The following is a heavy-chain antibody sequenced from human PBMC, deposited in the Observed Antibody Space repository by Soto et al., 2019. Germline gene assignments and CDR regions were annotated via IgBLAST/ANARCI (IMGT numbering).Heavy chain of an antibody. CDR1: DYSISSGFY. V-gene: IGHV4-38-2*01. Sequence: KTSETLSLTCAVSDYSISSGFYWGWIRQPPGKGLEWIGNIYHSGSTYHNPSLKSRVTISVDTSKNQFSLKLRSVTAADTAVYYCARACYGHYAAYYYVMDVWGQGTTVTVSS. CDR2: IYHSGST. D-gene: IGHD4-17*01. J-gene: IGHJ6*02. CDR3: ARACYGHYAAYYYVMDV.